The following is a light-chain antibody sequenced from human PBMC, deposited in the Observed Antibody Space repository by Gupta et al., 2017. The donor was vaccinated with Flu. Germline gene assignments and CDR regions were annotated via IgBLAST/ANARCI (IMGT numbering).Light chain of an antibody. CDR2: TDN. Sequence: QSVLTQPPSASGTPGQRVTISCSGGSSNIGTYTVNWYQKLPGAAPRLLIYTDNQRASGVPDRFSGSKSGTSASLAISGLQSEDEADYYCAAWDDSLNVLFGGGTKLTVL. V-gene: IGLV1-44*01. CDR3: AAWDDSLNVL. CDR1: SSNIGTYT. J-gene: IGLJ3*02.